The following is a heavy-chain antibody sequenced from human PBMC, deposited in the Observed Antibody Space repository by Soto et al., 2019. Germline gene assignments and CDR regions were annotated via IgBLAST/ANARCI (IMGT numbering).Heavy chain of an antibody. CDR2: ISADSGYT. CDR3: ARDLPPGSLYGMDA. Sequence: QIQLVQSGGEVERPGASVTVSCEASGYIFTTYGLSWVRQTPAHGLEWMGWISADSGYTQYSQFLQGRVTMTRDTSTNTGYMELRDLTSDDTGSYYCARDLPPGSLYGMDAWGQGTAVTVSS. J-gene: IGHJ6*02. V-gene: IGHV1-18*01. CDR1: GYIFTTYG.